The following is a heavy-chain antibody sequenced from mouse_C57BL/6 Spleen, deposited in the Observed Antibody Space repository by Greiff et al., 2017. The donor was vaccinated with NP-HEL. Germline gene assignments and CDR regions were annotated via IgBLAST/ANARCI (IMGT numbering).Heavy chain of an antibody. CDR3: ARWYYGSSYEDYYAMDY. CDR1: GYTFTSYW. CDR2: IDPSDSYT. Sequence: VQLQQPGAELVKPGASVKLSCKASGYTFTSYWMQWVKQRPGQGLEWIGEIDPSDSYTNYNQKFKGKATLTVDTSSSTAYMQLSSLTSEDSAVYYCARWYYGSSYEDYYAMDYWGQGTSVTVSS. V-gene: IGHV1-50*01. D-gene: IGHD1-1*01. J-gene: IGHJ4*01.